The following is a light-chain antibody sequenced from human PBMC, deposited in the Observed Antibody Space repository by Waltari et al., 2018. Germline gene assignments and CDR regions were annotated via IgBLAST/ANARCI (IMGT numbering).Light chain of an antibody. CDR1: QSVAGS. CDR2: DAS. CDR3: QQRSNWPPALT. Sequence: EIVLTQSPATLSLSPGERATLSCRASQSVAGSLAWYQQKPGQAPRLLIYDASNRATGIPARFSGGGSGTDFTLTISSLEPEDFAVYYCQQRSNWPPALTFGGGTKVEIK. J-gene: IGKJ4*01. V-gene: IGKV3-11*01.